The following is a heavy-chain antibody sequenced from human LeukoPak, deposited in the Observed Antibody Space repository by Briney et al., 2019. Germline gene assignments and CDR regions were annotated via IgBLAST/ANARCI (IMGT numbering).Heavy chain of an antibody. CDR1: GYTFTGYY. Sequence: ASVKVSCKASGYTFTGYYMHWVRQAPGQGLEWMGIINPSGGSTSYAQKFQGRVTMTRDMSTSTVYMELSSLRSEDTAVYYCARAGRWELTGFDYWGQGTLVTVSS. D-gene: IGHD1-26*01. CDR3: ARAGRWELTGFDY. V-gene: IGHV1-46*01. J-gene: IGHJ4*02. CDR2: INPSGGST.